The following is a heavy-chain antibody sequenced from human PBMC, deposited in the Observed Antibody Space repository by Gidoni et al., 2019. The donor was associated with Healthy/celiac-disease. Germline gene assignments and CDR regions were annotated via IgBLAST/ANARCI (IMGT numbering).Heavy chain of an antibody. V-gene: IGHV3-30*18. J-gene: IGHJ4*02. D-gene: IGHD3-9*01. CDR3: AKDFYDILTGYPVG. CDR1: GFTFSSYG. CDR2: ISYDGSNK. Sequence: QVQLVESGGGVVQPGRSLRLSCAASGFTFSSYGMHWVRQAPGKGLEWVAVISYDGSNKYYADSVKGRFTISRDNSKNTLYLQMNSLRAEDTAVYYCAKDFYDILTGYPVGWGQGTLVTVSS.